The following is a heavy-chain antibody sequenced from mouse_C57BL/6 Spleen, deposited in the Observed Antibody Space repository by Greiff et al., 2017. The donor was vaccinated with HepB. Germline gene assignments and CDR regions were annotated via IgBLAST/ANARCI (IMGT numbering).Heavy chain of an antibody. J-gene: IGHJ1*03. CDR1: GFTFSDYY. V-gene: IGHV5-16*01. Sequence: DVHLVESEGGLVQPGSSMKLSCTASGFTFSDYYMAWVRQVPEKGLEWVANINYDGSSTYYLDSLKSRFIISRDNAKNILYLQMSSLKSEDTATYYCARDDSYWYFDVWGTGTTVTVSS. CDR3: ARDDSYWYFDV. D-gene: IGHD2-13*01. CDR2: INYDGSST.